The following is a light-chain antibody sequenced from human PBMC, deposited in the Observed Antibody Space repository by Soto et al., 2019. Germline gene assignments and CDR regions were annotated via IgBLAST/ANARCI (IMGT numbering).Light chain of an antibody. J-gene: IGKJ3*01. V-gene: IGKV3-15*01. CDR2: GAS. Sequence: EIVLTQSPGTLSLSPGERATLSCRASQSVGSNVIWFQQKPGQAPRLLIYGASTRATGISARFSGSGSGTEFSLTISSLQSEDFAVYYCQQYNIWPRTFGPGAKVDIK. CDR1: QSVGSN. CDR3: QQYNIWPRT.